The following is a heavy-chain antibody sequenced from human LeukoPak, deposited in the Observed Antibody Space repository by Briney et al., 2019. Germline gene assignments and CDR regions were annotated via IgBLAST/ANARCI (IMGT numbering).Heavy chain of an antibody. D-gene: IGHD3-10*01. CDR2: ISSSGNTI. CDR3: ARDGSLGLTMVRDFYFDY. CDR1: GFTFSSYE. Sequence: GGSLRLSCAASGFTFSSYEMIWVRRAPGKGLEWVSYISSSGNTIYYADSVKGRSTISRDTAQNSLYLQMNTLRDEDTAVYYCARDGSLGLTMVRDFYFDYWGQGTLVTVSS. J-gene: IGHJ4*02. V-gene: IGHV3-48*03.